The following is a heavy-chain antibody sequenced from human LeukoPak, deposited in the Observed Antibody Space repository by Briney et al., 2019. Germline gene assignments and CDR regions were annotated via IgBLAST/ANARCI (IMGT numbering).Heavy chain of an antibody. Sequence: PGGSLRLSCAASGFTFSTYYMTWVRQAPGKGLECVSVIYSGGSTYSADSVKGRFTVSRDNSKNTLYLQMNSLRAEDTAMYYCARGLGYCTSTTCLLPFDYWGQGTLVTVSS. D-gene: IGHD2-2*01. CDR2: IYSGGST. V-gene: IGHV3-53*01. J-gene: IGHJ4*02. CDR1: GFTFSTYY. CDR3: ARGLGYCTSTTCLLPFDY.